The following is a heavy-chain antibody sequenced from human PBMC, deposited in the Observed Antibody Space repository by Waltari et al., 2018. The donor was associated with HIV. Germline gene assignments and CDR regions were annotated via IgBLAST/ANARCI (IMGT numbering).Heavy chain of an antibody. Sequence: QVQLVESGGGVVQPGRSLRLSCEPSGFTFKRSGMTWVRQAPGKGVEWVAVIWYDGTEKHYVDSVKGRFVISRDNSKNTLYLQMNSLRPEDTAMYYCAKDANTFHEFGPNWLDPWGQGTLVIVSS. CDR1: GFTFKRSG. CDR2: IWYDGTEK. V-gene: IGHV3-33*06. J-gene: IGHJ5*02. D-gene: IGHD3-10*01. CDR3: AKDANTFHEFGPNWLDP.